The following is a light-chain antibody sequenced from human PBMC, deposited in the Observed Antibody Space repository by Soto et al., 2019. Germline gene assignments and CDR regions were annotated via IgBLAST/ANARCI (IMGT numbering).Light chain of an antibody. J-gene: IGKJ3*01. CDR3: QQYNSYSPAT. CDR1: QSISSW. CDR2: KAS. V-gene: IGKV1-5*03. Sequence: IQMTQSPSTLSASVGDRVTITCRASQSISSWLAWYQQKPGKAPKLLIYKASSLESGVPSRFSGSGSGTEFTLTISSLQPDDFATYYCQQYNSYSPATFGPGTKVDIK.